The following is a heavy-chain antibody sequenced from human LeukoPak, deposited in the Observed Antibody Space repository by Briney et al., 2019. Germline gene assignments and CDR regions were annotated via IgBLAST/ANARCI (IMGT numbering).Heavy chain of an antibody. CDR1: GGPISSYY. D-gene: IGHD6-19*01. Sequence: SETLSLXRTVSGGPISSYYWSWIRQPPGKALESIGYIYYSGSTNYNPSLKSRVTIPVDTSKNQFSLKLSSVTAADTAVYYCAMQSSGWYIDAFDIWGQGTMVTVSS. CDR2: IYYSGST. J-gene: IGHJ3*02. V-gene: IGHV4-59*01. CDR3: AMQSSGWYIDAFDI.